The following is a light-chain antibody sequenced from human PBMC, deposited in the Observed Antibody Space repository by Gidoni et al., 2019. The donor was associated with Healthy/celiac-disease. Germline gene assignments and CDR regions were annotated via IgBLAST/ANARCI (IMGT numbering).Light chain of an antibody. CDR3: QQSYSTPIT. CDR2: ASS. CDR1: QSISSY. V-gene: IGKV1-39*01. J-gene: IGKJ5*01. Sequence: DIQMTQSPSSLSAYVGDRVNITCRASQSISSYLNWYQQKPGKAPKLLIYASSILQSGVPSRFSGSGSGTDFTLTISSLQPEDFATYYCQQSYSTPITFXQXTRLDIK.